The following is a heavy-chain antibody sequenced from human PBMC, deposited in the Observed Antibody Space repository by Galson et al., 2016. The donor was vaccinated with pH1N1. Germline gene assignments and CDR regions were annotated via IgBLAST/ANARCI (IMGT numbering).Heavy chain of an antibody. J-gene: IGHJ6*03. V-gene: IGHV4-61*02. Sequence: TLSLTCTVSGGSINSDNYYWSWIRQPAGKGLEWIGRIYPSGGTNYNPSLKSRVTISVDTSKNQFSLKLSSVTAADTAVYYCARDRPYESRGYHYDTYYYMDVWGKGTTVTVSS. CDR2: IYPSGGT. CDR3: ARDRPYESRGYHYDTYYYMDV. CDR1: GGSINSDNYY. D-gene: IGHD3-22*01.